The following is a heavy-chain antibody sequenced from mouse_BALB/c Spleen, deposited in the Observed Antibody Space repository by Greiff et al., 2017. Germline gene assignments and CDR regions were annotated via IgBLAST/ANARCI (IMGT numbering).Heavy chain of an antibody. CDR1: GFSLTSYG. J-gene: IGHJ4*01. D-gene: IGHD2-1*01. Sequence: VKLVESGPGLVAPSQSLSITCTVSGFSLTSYGVHWVRQPPGKGLEWLGVIWAGGSTNYNSALMSRLSISKDNSKSQVFLKMNSLQADDTAIYYCARGYYGNYYAMDYWGQGTSVTVSS. CDR2: IWAGGST. V-gene: IGHV2-9*02. CDR3: ARGYYGNYYAMDY.